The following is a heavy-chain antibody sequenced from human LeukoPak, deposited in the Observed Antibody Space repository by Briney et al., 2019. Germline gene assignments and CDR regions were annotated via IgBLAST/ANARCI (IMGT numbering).Heavy chain of an antibody. V-gene: IGHV1-2*06. CDR3: AREVRSWFGELFMDYFDY. J-gene: IGHJ4*02. D-gene: IGHD3-10*01. CDR2: INPNSGGT. CDR1: GYTFAGYY. Sequence: ASVKVSCKASGYTFAGYYMHWVRQAPGQGLEWMGRINPNSGGTNYAQKFQGRVTMTRDTSISTAYTELSRPRSDDTAVYYCAREVRSWFGELFMDYFDYWGQGTLVTVSS.